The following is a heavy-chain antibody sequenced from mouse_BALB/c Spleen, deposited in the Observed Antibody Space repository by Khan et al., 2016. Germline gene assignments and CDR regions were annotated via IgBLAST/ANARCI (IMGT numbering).Heavy chain of an antibody. CDR3: ARLHCYGWFDY. D-gene: IGHD1-2*01. CDR2: INPDSSTI. Sequence: EVQLVESGGGLVQPGGSLKLSCAASGFAFSRYWMSWVRQAPGKGLEWIGEINPDSSTINYTPSLKDKFIISRDNATNTLYLQMSNVRSEDTALDYCARLHCYGWFDYWGQGTLVTVSA. V-gene: IGHV4-1*02. CDR1: GFAFSRYW. J-gene: IGHJ3*01.